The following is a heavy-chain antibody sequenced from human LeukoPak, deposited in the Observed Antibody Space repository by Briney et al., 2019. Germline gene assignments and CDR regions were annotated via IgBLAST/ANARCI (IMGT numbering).Heavy chain of an antibody. Sequence: GASVKVSCKASGGTFSSYAISWVQQAPGQGLEWMGGIIPIFGTANYAQKFQGRVTITADESTSTAYMELSSLRSEDTAVYYCARGTDYGDPFDYWGQGTLVTVSS. CDR3: ARGTDYGDPFDY. J-gene: IGHJ4*02. CDR2: IIPIFGTA. D-gene: IGHD4-17*01. V-gene: IGHV1-69*13. CDR1: GGTFSSYA.